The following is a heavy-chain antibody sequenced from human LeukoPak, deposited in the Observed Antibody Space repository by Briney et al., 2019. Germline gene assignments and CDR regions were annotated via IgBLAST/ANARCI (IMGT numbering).Heavy chain of an antibody. V-gene: IGHV4-59*01. CDR1: GGSISSYY. J-gene: IGHJ4*02. CDR3: ARVTGADCSSTSCYERIDY. D-gene: IGHD2-2*01. Sequence: SETLSLTCTVSGGSISSYYWSWIRQPPGKGLEWIGYIYYSGSPNYNPSLKSRVTISVDTSKNQFSLKLSSVTAADTAVYYCARVTGADCSSTSCYERIDYWGQGTLVTVSS. CDR2: IYYSGSP.